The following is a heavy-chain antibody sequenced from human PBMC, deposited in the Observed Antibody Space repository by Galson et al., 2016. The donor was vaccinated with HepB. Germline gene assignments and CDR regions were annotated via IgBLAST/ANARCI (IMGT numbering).Heavy chain of an antibody. D-gene: IGHD3-10*01. Sequence: SLRLSCADSGFTFSTYGMHWVRQAPGEGLEWVAVISHDGSNKYFAGSVKGRFTISRDNPKDTLNLQMNSLRAEDTAVYYCARDHLEYSFSGSYYNAWGSPDYWGQGTLVTVSS. CDR2: ISHDGSNK. J-gene: IGHJ4*02. CDR1: GFTFSTYG. CDR3: ARDHLEYSFSGSYYNAWGSPDY. V-gene: IGHV3-30*03.